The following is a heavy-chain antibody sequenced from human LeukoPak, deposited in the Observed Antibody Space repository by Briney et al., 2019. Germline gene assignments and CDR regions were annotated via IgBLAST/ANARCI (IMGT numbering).Heavy chain of an antibody. CDR3: AGVDGTFSHNYYMDV. J-gene: IGHJ6*03. D-gene: IGHD5-24*01. V-gene: IGHV3-48*04. CDR1: VHKFSDYS. Sequence: GGSLRLFCGPSVHKFSDYSLNCVRHAPGKGREWLSFISSGGSTIYYADSVKSRFTISRDNAKNSLYLHMNRLRVDDTAVYYCAGVDGTFSHNYYMDVWGKGTTVTVSS. CDR2: ISSGGSTI.